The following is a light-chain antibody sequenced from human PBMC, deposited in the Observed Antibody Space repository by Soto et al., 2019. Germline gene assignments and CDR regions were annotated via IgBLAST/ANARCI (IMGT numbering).Light chain of an antibody. CDR2: GAS. V-gene: IGKV3-20*01. J-gene: IGKJ4*01. Sequence: EIVLTQSPGTLPLSPGERATLSCRASQSITNNYLAWYQQKPGRAHRLLIYGASSRATGIPGRFSGSGSGTDFTLTISRLDPEDFAMYYCQQYGYLVTFGGGTKVEIK. CDR3: QQYGYLVT. CDR1: QSITNNY.